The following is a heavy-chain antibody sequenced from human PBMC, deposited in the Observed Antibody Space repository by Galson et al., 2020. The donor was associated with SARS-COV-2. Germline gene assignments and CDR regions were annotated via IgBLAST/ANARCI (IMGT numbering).Heavy chain of an antibody. CDR2: THWDGDK. V-gene: IGHV2-70*11. CDR3: ARTGMTTTTRRTVDY. D-gene: IGHD4-4*01. Sequence: SGPTLVQPPQPLTLTCTFSGFSPTTTGMCVSWIRQPPGTALAWPARTHWDGDKQYNTSLKTRFTISKDTSKNQVVLIMTNMDPVDTASYYCARTGMTTTTRRTVDYWGQGTPVAVSS. CDR1: GFSPTTTGMC. J-gene: IGHJ4*02.